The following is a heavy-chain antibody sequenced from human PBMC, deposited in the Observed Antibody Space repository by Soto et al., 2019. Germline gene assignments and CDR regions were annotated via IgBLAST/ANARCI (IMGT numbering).Heavy chain of an antibody. J-gene: IGHJ4*02. D-gene: IGHD3-3*01. CDR1: GYTFTSYY. CDR3: ASGIFGHRPFDY. CDR2: INPSGGST. Sequence: QVQLVQSGAEVKKPGASVKVSCKASGYTFTSYYMHWVRQAPGQGLEWMGIINPSGGSTSYAQKFEGRVTMTRDTSTSTVYMELSSLRSEDTAAYYCASGIFGHRPFDYWGQGTLVTVSS. V-gene: IGHV1-46*03.